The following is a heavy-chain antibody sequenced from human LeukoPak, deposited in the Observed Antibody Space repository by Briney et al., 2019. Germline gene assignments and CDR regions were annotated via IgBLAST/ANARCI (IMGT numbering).Heavy chain of an antibody. V-gene: IGHV3-23*01. CDR2: ISGSGGST. CDR3: AKWGYCSGGSCYITRFDP. D-gene: IGHD2-15*01. J-gene: IGHJ5*02. Sequence: GGSLRLSCAASGLTFSSYGMSWVRQAPGKGLEWVSAISGSGGSTYYADSVKGRFTISRDNSKNTLYLQMNSLRAEDTAVYYCAKWGYCSGGSCYITRFDPWGQGTLVTVSS. CDR1: GLTFSSYG.